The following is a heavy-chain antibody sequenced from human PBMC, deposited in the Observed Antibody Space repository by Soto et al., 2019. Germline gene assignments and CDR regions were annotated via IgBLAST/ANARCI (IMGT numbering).Heavy chain of an antibody. D-gene: IGHD1-1*01. CDR3: GRHRMRDWMVFTPHASFDS. J-gene: IGHJ4*02. CDR2: VSDIGST. CDR1: DASMKSSCQY. Sequence: SETLSLPCTVSDASMKSSCQYWGWIRQPPGKALEWIGSVSDIGSTYYNLSLKSRVTISVDKSKNQFSLALTSVTAADTAVYFCGRHRMRDWMVFTPHASFDSWGQGLQVTVSS. V-gene: IGHV4-39*01.